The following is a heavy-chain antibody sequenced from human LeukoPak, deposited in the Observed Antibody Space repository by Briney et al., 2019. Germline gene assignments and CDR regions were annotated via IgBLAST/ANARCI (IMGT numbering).Heavy chain of an antibody. J-gene: IGHJ4*02. CDR3: AIGYYDSSGSHNFDY. Sequence: ASVKVSCKASGYTFTSYGISWVRQAPGQGLEWMGWISAYNGNTNYAQKLQGRVTMTTDTSTSTAYMELRSLRSDDTAVYYCAIGYYDSSGSHNFDYWGQGTLVTVSS. V-gene: IGHV1-18*01. D-gene: IGHD3-22*01. CDR2: ISAYNGNT. CDR1: GYTFTSYG.